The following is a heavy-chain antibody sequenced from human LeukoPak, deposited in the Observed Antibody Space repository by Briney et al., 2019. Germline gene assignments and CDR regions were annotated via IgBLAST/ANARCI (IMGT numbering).Heavy chain of an antibody. CDR2: INPSGGST. CDR3: ARGPGGSSGWYGYYYYYMDV. D-gene: IGHD6-19*01. CDR1: GYTFTSYY. V-gene: IGHV1-46*01. Sequence: GASVKVSCKASGYTFTSYYMHWVRQAPGQGLEWMGIINPSGGSTGYAQKFQGRVTITRNTSISTAYMELSSLRSEDTAVYYCARGPGGSSGWYGYYYYYMDVWGKGTTVTVSS. J-gene: IGHJ6*03.